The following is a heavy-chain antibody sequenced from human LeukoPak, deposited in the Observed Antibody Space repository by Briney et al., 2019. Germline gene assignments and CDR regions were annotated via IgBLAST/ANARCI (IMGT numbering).Heavy chain of an antibody. D-gene: IGHD3/OR15-3a*01. J-gene: IGHJ6*04. Sequence: PSETLSLTCTVSDDSISTSSHYWGWIRQPPGKGLEWIGSISDSGNTYYNPSPKTRVTISVDTSEIQFSLKLTSVTAADTAVYYCARDRAVGYDFWSGYYSDVWGKGTTVIVSS. CDR3: ARDRAVGYDFWSGYYSDV. CDR1: DDSISTSSHY. V-gene: IGHV4-39*07. CDR2: ISDSGNT.